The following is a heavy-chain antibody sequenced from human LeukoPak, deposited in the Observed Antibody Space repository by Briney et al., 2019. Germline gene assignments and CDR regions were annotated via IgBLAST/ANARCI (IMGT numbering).Heavy chain of an antibody. CDR2: ISPSGDST. V-gene: IGHV3-23*01. J-gene: IGHJ6*03. Sequence: PGESLRLSCAASGLTLSLSRYAVNWVRQAPGRGLEWVSYISPSGDSTVNAESVKGRFTTSRDNSKNTLYLQMNSLRAEDTAVYYCAKGRGSGSYPYAPYYMDVWGKGTTVTVSS. CDR1: GLTLSLSRYA. CDR3: AKGRGSGSYPYAPYYMDV. D-gene: IGHD3-10*01.